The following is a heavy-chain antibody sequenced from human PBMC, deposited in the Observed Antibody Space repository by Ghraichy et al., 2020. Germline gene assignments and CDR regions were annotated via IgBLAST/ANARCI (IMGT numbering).Heavy chain of an antibody. Sequence: ASVKVSCKASGYTFTSYGISWVRQAPGQGLEWMGWISAYNGNTNYAQKLQGRVTMTTDTSTSTAYMELRSLRSDDTAVYYCVLTARYFDWSTIDAFDIWGQGTMVTVSS. V-gene: IGHV1-18*01. CDR3: VLTARYFDWSTIDAFDI. CDR1: GYTFTSYG. J-gene: IGHJ3*02. CDR2: ISAYNGNT. D-gene: IGHD3-9*01.